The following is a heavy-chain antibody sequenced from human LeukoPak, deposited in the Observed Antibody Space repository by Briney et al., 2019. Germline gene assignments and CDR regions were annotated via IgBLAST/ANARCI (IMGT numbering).Heavy chain of an antibody. Sequence: PGGSLRLSCAASGFTVSSNYMSWVRQAPGKGLEWVSVIYSGGSTYYADSVKDRFTISRDNSKNTLYLQMNSLRAEDTAVYYCARAVSVSGGDGYWGQGTLVTVSS. CDR1: GFTVSSNY. CDR2: IYSGGST. CDR3: ARAVSVSGGDGY. J-gene: IGHJ4*02. D-gene: IGHD2-21*02. V-gene: IGHV3-53*01.